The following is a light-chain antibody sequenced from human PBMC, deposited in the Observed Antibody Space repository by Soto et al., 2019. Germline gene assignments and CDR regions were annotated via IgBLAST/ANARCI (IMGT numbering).Light chain of an antibody. CDR3: QQYNSYSL. Sequence: DIQMTQSPSTLSGSVGDGVTITCRASQTISSWLAWYQQKPGKAPKLLIYKASTLKSGVPSRFSGSGSGTEFTLTISSLQPDDFATYFCQQYNSYSLFGGGTKVDIK. CDR1: QTISSW. J-gene: IGKJ4*02. CDR2: KAS. V-gene: IGKV1-5*03.